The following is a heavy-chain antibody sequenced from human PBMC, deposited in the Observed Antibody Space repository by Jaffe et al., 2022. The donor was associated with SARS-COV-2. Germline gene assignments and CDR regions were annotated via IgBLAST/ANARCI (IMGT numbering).Heavy chain of an antibody. CDR3: AKRRGDGYKSFDY. CDR1: GFTFSSYA. V-gene: IGHV3-23*01. J-gene: IGHJ4*02. Sequence: EVQLLESGGGLVQPGGSLRLSCAASGFTFSSYAMSWVRQAPGKGLEWVSAISGSGGSTNYADSVKGRFTISRDNSRSTLYLQMNSLRAEDTAVYYCAKRRGDGYKSFDYWGQGTLVTVSS. CDR2: ISGSGGST. D-gene: IGHD5-12*01.